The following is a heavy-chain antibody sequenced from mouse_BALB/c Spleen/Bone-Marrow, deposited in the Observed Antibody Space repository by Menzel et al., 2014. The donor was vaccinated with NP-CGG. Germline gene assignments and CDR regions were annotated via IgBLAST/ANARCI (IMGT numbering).Heavy chain of an antibody. CDR1: GYTFTSSW. D-gene: IGHD2-4*01. CDR3: ARELYDYDGFAY. J-gene: IGHJ3*01. CDR2: IHPNNGNS. V-gene: IGHV1S130*01. Sequence: LVESGSVLVRPGGSVKLSCKASGYTFTSSWMHWVKQRPGQGLEWIGEIHPNNGNSNCNDKFRDKATLTVDTSSSTAYVDLSSLTSEDAAVYYCARELYDYDGFAYWGPGTLVTVSA.